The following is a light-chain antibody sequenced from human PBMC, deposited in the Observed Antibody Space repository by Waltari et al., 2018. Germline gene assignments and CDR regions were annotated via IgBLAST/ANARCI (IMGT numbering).Light chain of an antibody. J-gene: IGKJ2*03. CDR3: QQYGNSRGS. V-gene: IGKV3-20*01. CDR2: GAS. Sequence: EIVLTQSPGTLSLSPGEGATLSCRASQSVSSSYLAWYQQKPGQPPRLLIYGASNRATDIPDRFTGSGSGTDFTLTINRLEPEDFAVYYCQQYGNSRGSFGQGTKLEIK. CDR1: QSVSSSY.